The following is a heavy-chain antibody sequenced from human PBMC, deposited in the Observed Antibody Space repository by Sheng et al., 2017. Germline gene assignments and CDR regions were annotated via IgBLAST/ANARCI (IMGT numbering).Heavy chain of an antibody. CDR2: IIPIFGTA. CDR1: GGTFSSYT. D-gene: IGHD5-18*01. J-gene: IGHJ4*02. CDR3: AREVRGYGYGGVSVLLDY. Sequence: QVQLVQSGAEVKKPGSSVKVSCKASGGTFSSYTISWVRQAPGQGLEWMGGIIPIFGTANYAQKFQGRVTITADESTSTAYMELSSLRSEDTAVYYCAREVRGYGYGGVSVLLDYWGQGTLVTVSS. V-gene: IGHV1-69*01.